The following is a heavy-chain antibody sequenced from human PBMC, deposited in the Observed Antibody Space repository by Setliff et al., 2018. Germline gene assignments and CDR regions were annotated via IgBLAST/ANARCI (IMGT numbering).Heavy chain of an antibody. CDR2: IYPGDSDT. Sequence: GESLKISCKGSGYSFTSYWISWVRQMPGKGLEWMGVIYPGDSDTRYSPSFQGQVTISADRSTRTAYLQWSSLKASDTAFYYCARSDYGDYFAWDSYGMDVWGQGTTVTVSS. CDR3: ARSDYGDYFAWDSYGMDV. J-gene: IGHJ6*02. V-gene: IGHV5-51*01. D-gene: IGHD4-17*01. CDR1: GYSFTSYW.